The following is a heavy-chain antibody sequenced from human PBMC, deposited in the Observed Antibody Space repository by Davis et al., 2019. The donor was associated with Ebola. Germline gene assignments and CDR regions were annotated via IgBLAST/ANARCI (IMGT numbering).Heavy chain of an antibody. Sequence: SVKVSCKASGGTFSSYAISWVRQAPGQGLEWMGGIIPIFGTANYAQKFQGRVTITADESTSTAYMELSSLRSEDTAVYYCARDGEVQGQRDYWGQGTLVTVSS. D-gene: IGHD3-10*01. CDR3: ARDGEVQGQRDY. J-gene: IGHJ4*02. CDR1: GGTFSSYA. CDR2: IIPIFGTA. V-gene: IGHV1-69*13.